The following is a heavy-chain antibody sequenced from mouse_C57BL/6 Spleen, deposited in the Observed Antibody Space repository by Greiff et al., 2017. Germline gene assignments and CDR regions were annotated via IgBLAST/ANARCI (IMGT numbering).Heavy chain of an antibody. V-gene: IGHV1-54*01. CDR1: GYAFTNYL. Sequence: QVQLQQSGAELVRPGTSVKVSCKASGYAFTNYLIEWVKQRPGQGLEWIGVINPGSGGTTYNEKFKGKATLTADKSSITAYMQLSGLTSEDSAVYFSAREGFDYWGQGTTVTVSS. J-gene: IGHJ2*01. CDR3: AREGFDY. CDR2: INPGSGGT.